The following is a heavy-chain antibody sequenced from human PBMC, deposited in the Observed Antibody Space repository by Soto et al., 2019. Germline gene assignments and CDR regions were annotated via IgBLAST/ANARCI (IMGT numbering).Heavy chain of an antibody. D-gene: IGHD3-10*01. CDR1: CGSSCRCSSY. V-gene: IGHV4-39*01. Sequence: ASGTPSAHRRVSCGSSCRCSSYRGRNHQPPGKGLEWIGSIYYSGSTYYNPSLKSRVTISVDTSKNQFSLKLSSVTAADTAVYYCARPRLWFGESNWFDPWGQGTLVTVSS. J-gene: IGHJ5*02. CDR2: IYYSGST. CDR3: ARPRLWFGESNWFDP.